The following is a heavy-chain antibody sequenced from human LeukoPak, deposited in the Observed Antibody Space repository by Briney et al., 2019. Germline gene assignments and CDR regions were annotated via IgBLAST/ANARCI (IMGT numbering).Heavy chain of an antibody. D-gene: IGHD3-22*01. Sequence: PGRSLRLSCAASGFTFSSYAMHWVRQAPGKGLEWVAVISYDGSNKYYADSVKGRFTISRDNSKNTLYLQMNSLRAEDTAVYYCARGPTTYYYDGSGYYYFDYWGQGTLVPVSS. CDR1: GFTFSSYA. J-gene: IGHJ4*02. CDR2: ISYDGSNK. V-gene: IGHV3-30-3*01. CDR3: ARGPTTYYYDGSGYYYFDY.